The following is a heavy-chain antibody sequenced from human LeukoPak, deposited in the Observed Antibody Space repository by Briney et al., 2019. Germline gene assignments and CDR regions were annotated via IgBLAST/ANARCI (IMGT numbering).Heavy chain of an antibody. CDR2: ISYDGSNK. CDR3: HSHPIDY. V-gene: IGHV3-30*03. CDR1: GFTFSSYG. J-gene: IGHJ4*02. Sequence: PGGSLRLSCAASGFTFSSYGMHWVRQAPGKGLEWVAVISYDGSNKYYADSVKGRFTISRDNSKNTLYLQMNSLRAEDTAVYYCHSHPIDYWGQGTLVTVSS. D-gene: IGHD2-21*01.